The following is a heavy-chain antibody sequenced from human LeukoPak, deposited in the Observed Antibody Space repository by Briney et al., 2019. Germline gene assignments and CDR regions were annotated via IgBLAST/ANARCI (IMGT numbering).Heavy chain of an antibody. CDR2: INHSGST. Sequence: SETLSLTCAVSGGSISSNSYYWSWIRQPPGKGLEWIGEINHSGSTNYNPSLKSRVTISVDTSKNQFSLKLSSVTAVDTAVYYCARGGRSSWYRGYYFDYWGQGTLVTVSS. CDR3: ARGGRSSWYRGYYFDY. CDR1: GGSISSNSYY. J-gene: IGHJ4*02. D-gene: IGHD6-13*01. V-gene: IGHV4-39*07.